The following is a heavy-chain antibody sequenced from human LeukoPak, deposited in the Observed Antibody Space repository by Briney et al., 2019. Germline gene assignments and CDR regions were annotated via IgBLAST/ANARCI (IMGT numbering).Heavy chain of an antibody. J-gene: IGHJ4*02. V-gene: IGHV1-46*01. Sequence: GASVKVSCKASGYTFTSYYMHWVRQAPGQGLEWMGIINPSGGSTSYAQKFQGRVTMTRDTSISTAYMELSRLRSDDTAVYYCARDLENPYCSGGSCYSGYWGQGTLVTVSS. CDR1: GYTFTSYY. D-gene: IGHD2-15*01. CDR2: INPSGGST. CDR3: ARDLENPYCSGGSCYSGY.